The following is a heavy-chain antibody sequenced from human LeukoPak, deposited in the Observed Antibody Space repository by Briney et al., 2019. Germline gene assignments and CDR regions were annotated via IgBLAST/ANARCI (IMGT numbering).Heavy chain of an antibody. CDR3: ARAKRYYYEN. CDR2: IYYSGST. D-gene: IGHD2-15*01. J-gene: IGHJ4*02. V-gene: IGHV4-59*01. CDR1: GGSISGYY. Sequence: SETLSLTCTVSGGSISGYYWSWIRQPPGKGLEWIGYIYYSGSTNYNPSLKSRVTISVDTSKNQFSLKLSSVTAADTAVYYCARAKRYYYENWGQGTLVTVSS.